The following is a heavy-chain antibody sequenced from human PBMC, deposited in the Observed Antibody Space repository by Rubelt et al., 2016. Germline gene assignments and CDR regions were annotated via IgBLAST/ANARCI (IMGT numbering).Heavy chain of an antibody. CDR2: IKSKYDGGTT. D-gene: IGHD6-13*01. CDR3: ATGGYYFDY. Sequence: NAWMNWVRQAPGKGLEWVGRIKSKYDGGTTDYAAPVKGRLIISRDDSKNTVFLQMNSLEAEDTAVYYCATGGYYFDYWGQGALVTVSS. CDR1: NAW. J-gene: IGHJ4*02. V-gene: IGHV3-15*01.